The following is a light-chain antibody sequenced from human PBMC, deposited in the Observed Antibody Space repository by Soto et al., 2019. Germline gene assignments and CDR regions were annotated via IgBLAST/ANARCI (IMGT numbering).Light chain of an antibody. V-gene: IGKV1-27*01. Sequence: DIQLTQSPSSLSASVGDRVTITCRASQGISSYLVWYQQKPGTVPKVLIFAASNLQTGVPSRFSGSGSWTDFTLTISSLQPEDVATYYCQTYTGAPWTFGQGTKVEIK. CDR3: QTYTGAPWT. J-gene: IGKJ1*01. CDR2: AAS. CDR1: QGISSY.